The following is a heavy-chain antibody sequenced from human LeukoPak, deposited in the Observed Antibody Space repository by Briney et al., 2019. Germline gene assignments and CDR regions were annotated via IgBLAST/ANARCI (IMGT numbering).Heavy chain of an antibody. CDR2: INHSGST. J-gene: IGHJ4*02. Sequence: PSGTLSLTCAVYGGSFSGYYWSWLRQPPGKGVEGVGEINHSGSTNYNPSLKSRVTISVDTSKNQFSLKMSCVSAADTAVYYCATRQDGPRMNYWGQGPLVTVSS. CDR1: GGSFSGYY. CDR3: ATRQDGPRMNY. D-gene: IGHD5-24*01. V-gene: IGHV4-34*01.